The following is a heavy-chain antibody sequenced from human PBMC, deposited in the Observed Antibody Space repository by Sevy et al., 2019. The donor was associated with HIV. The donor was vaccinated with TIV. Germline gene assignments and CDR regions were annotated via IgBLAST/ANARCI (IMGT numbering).Heavy chain of an antibody. V-gene: IGHV3-74*01. CDR3: ARGVYGGETDY. D-gene: IGHD2-21*01. CDR2: INSDGSST. J-gene: IGHJ4*02. Sequence: GGSLRLSCAASGFTFSSYWMHWVRQAPGKGLVWVSRINSDGSSTSYADSVKGRFTISRDNAKNTLYLQMNSLRAEDTAVYFCARGVYGGETDYWGQGTLVTVSS. CDR1: GFTFSSYW.